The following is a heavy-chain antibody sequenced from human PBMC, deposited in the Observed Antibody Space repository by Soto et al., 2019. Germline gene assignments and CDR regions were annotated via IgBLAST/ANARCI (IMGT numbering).Heavy chain of an antibody. CDR2: IRGSGAES. D-gene: IGHD1-26*01. CDR1: GFSFSNFA. CDR3: ARSEGADGVVWFDT. J-gene: IGHJ5*02. Sequence: EVQLLQSGGDLVQPGGSLRVSCVASGFSFSNFAMSWVRQAPGKGLEWVSGIRGSGAESHYADSVRGRVTISRDNSKNTVYLEMHSMNVGDTAVYYCARSEGADGVVWFDTWGQGTLVTVSS. V-gene: IGHV3-23*01.